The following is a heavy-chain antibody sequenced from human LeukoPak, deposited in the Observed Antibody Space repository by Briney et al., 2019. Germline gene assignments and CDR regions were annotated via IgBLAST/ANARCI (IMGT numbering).Heavy chain of an antibody. D-gene: IGHD2-15*01. V-gene: IGHV1-2*02. CDR2: INPNSGGT. CDR3: ARDRGYCSGGSCYVPTSDWFDP. Sequence: EASVKVSCKASGYTFTVYYMHWVRQAPGQGLEWMGWINPNSGGTNYAQKFQGRVTMTRDTSISTAYMELSRLRSDDTAVYCCARDRGYCSGGSCYVPTSDWFDPWGQGTLVTVSS. J-gene: IGHJ5*02. CDR1: GYTFTVYY.